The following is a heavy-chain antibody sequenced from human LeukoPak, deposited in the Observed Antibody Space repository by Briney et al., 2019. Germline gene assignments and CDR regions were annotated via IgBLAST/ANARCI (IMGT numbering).Heavy chain of an antibody. CDR3: ARGFGSPEFKLDY. CDR2: IDPSGGST. Sequence: ASVKVSCKASGYTFISHLIHWVRQAPGARLGWMGMIDPSGGSTNYAQKFQVRVTMTRDLSTSTVYMELSSLRSEDTAVYYCARGFGSPEFKLDYWGQGTLVTVSS. J-gene: IGHJ4*02. D-gene: IGHD1-14*01. CDR1: GYTFISHL. V-gene: IGHV1-46*01.